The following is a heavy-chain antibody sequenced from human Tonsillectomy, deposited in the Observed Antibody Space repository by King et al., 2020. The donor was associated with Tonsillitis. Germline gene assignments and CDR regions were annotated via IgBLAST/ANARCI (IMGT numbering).Heavy chain of an antibody. CDR2: INSDGSST. CDR3: ARGNYYYGSGSYYNHYYMDV. Sequence: EVQLVESGGGLVQPGGSLRLSCAASGFTFSSYWMHWVRQAPWKGLVWVSRINSDGSSTSYADSVKGRFTISRDNAKNTLYLQMNSLRAEDTAVYYCARGNYYYGSGSYYNHYYMDVWGKGTTVTVSS. V-gene: IGHV3-74*01. J-gene: IGHJ6*03. CDR1: GFTFSSYW. D-gene: IGHD3-10*01.